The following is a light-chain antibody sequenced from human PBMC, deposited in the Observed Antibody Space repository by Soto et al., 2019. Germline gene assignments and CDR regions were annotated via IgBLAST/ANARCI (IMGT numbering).Light chain of an antibody. Sequence: DIQMTQSPSTLSASVGDRVTIICRASQSISSWLAWYQQKPGKAPKLLIYDASSLESGVPSRFSGSGSGTEFTLTISSLQPDDFATYYCQQYNSYWLTFGGGTKVEIK. J-gene: IGKJ4*01. CDR2: DAS. CDR3: QQYNSYWLT. V-gene: IGKV1-5*02. CDR1: QSISSW.